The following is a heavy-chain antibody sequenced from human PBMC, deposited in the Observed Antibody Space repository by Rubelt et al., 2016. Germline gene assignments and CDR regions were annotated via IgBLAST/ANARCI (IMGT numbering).Heavy chain of an antibody. V-gene: IGHV4-39*07. CDR1: GGSISSSSYY. CDR3: ARDRGSSSWYGVDY. D-gene: IGHD6-13*01. J-gene: IGHJ4*02. Sequence: QLQLQESGPGLVKPSETLSLTCTVSGGSISSSSYYWGWIRQPPGKGLEWIGRIYYSGSTYYNPSLKSRVTISVDTSKTQVSLKLSSVTAADTAVYHCARDRGSSSWYGVDYWGQGTLVTVSS. CDR2: IYYSGST.